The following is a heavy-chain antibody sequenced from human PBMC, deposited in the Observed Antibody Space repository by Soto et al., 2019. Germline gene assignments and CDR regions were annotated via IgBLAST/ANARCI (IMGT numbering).Heavy chain of an antibody. D-gene: IGHD3-10*01. Sequence: ASVKVSCKASGYTFTGYYMHWVRQAPGQGLEWMGWINPNSGGTNYAQKFQGWVTMTRDTSISTAYMELSRLRSDDTAVYYCAATSMVRGPLGYYGMDVWGQGTTVTVSS. CDR2: INPNSGGT. CDR3: AATSMVRGPLGYYGMDV. V-gene: IGHV1-2*04. CDR1: GYTFTGYY. J-gene: IGHJ6*02.